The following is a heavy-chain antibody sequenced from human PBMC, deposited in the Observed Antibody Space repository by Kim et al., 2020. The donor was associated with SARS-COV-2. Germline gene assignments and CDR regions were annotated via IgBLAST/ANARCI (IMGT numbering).Heavy chain of an antibody. CDR3: ARAWRVRGVIIPYNWFDP. Sequence: SETLSLTCAVYGGSFSGYYWSWIRQPPGKGLEWIGEINHSGSTNYNPSLKSRVTISVDTSKNQFSLKLSSVTAADTAVYYCARAWRVRGVIIPYNWFDPWGQGTLVTVSS. J-gene: IGHJ5*02. V-gene: IGHV4-34*01. D-gene: IGHD3-10*01. CDR1: GGSFSGYY. CDR2: INHSGST.